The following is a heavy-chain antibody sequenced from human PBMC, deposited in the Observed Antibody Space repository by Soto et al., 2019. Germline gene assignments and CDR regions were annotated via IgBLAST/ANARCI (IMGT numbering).Heavy chain of an antibody. J-gene: IGHJ5*02. CDR3: ARGAVAARRRGWFDP. CDR1: GGSFSGYY. Sequence: PSETLSLTCAEYGGSFSGYYWSWIRQPPGKGLEWIGEINHSGSTNYNPSLKSRVTISVDTSKNQFSLKLSSVTAADTAVYYCARGAVAARRRGWFDPWSQGTLVTVSS. CDR2: INHSGST. D-gene: IGHD6-6*01. V-gene: IGHV4-34*01.